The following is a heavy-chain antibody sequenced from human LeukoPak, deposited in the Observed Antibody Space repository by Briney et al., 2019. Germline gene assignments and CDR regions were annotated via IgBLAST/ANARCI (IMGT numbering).Heavy chain of an antibody. Sequence: PGGSLRLSCAASGFTFSSYSMNWVRQAPGKGLEWVSSINSSSSYIYYADSVKGRFTISRDNAKNSLYLQMNSLRAEDTAVYYCARDWPTIAAAGTIPEYFQHWGQGTLVTVSS. CDR3: ARDWPTIAAAGTIPEYFQH. D-gene: IGHD6-13*01. CDR2: INSSSSYI. CDR1: GFTFSSYS. J-gene: IGHJ1*01. V-gene: IGHV3-21*01.